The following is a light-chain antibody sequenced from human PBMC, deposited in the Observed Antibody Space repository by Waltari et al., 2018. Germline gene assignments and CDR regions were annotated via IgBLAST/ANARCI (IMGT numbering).Light chain of an antibody. CDR1: DLADKY. CDR2: RNT. J-gene: IGLJ2*01. CDR3: QSADDSGDHVL. V-gene: IGLV3-25*03. Sequence: SPGLTQPPSVSVSPGQTALITCSGDDLADKYISRFQQKSGQAPVVVIRRNTGRPSGIPERFSASDSGTTGTLVISGVQAEDEAEYYCQSADDSGDHVLFGGGTKLTVL.